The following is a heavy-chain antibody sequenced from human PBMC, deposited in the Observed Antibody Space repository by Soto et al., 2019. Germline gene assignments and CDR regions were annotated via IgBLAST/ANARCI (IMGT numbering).Heavy chain of an antibody. V-gene: IGHV4-61*01. Sequence: SETLSLTCTVSGGSVSSGSYYWSWIRQPPGKGLEWIGYIYYSGSTNYNPSLKSRVTISVDTSKNQFSLKLSSVTAADTAVYYCARDKLVLTGYPGPFYYYYGMDVWGQGTTVTVSS. CDR2: IYYSGST. J-gene: IGHJ6*02. D-gene: IGHD3-9*01. CDR1: GGSVSSGSYY. CDR3: ARDKLVLTGYPGPFYYYYGMDV.